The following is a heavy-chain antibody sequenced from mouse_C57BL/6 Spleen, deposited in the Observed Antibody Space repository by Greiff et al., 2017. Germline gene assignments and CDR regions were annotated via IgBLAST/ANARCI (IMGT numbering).Heavy chain of an antibody. J-gene: IGHJ2*01. CDR1: GYTFTSYW. D-gene: IGHD2-4*01. Sequence: VQLQQPGAELVMPGASVKLSCKASGYTFTSYWMHWVKQRPGQGLEWIGEIDPSDSYTNYNQKFKGKSTLTVDKASSTDYMQLSSLTSEDSAVYYCARWGYDCDYFDYWGQGTTLTVSS. V-gene: IGHV1-69*01. CDR3: ARWGYDCDYFDY. CDR2: IDPSDSYT.